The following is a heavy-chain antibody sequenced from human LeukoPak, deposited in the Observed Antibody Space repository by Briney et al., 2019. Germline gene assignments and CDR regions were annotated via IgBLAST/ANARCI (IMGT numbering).Heavy chain of an antibody. CDR3: AKDYCSSTSYYGGSSDY. J-gene: IGHJ4*02. V-gene: IGHV3-30*18. CDR1: GFTFSSYG. CDR2: ISYDGSNK. Sequence: GRSLRLSCAASGFTFSSYGMHWVRQAPGKGLEWVAVISYDGSNKYYADSVRGRFTISRDNSKNTLYLQMNSLRAEDTAVYYCAKDYCSSTSYYGGSSDYWGQGTLVTVSS. D-gene: IGHD2-2*01.